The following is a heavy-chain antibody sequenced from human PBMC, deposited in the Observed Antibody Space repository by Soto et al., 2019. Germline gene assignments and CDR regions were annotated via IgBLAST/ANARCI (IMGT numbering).Heavy chain of an antibody. CDR3: ARDQGKGWQLIHLNPFDY. CDR1: GFTFSSYG. CDR2: IWYDGSNK. V-gene: IGHV3-33*01. J-gene: IGHJ4*02. Sequence: GGSLRLSCAASGFTFSSYGMHWVRQAPGKGLEWVAVIWYDGSNKYYADSVKGRFTISRDNSKNTLYLQMNSLRAEDTAVYYCARDQGKGWQLIHLNPFDYWGQGTLVTVSS. D-gene: IGHD6-13*01.